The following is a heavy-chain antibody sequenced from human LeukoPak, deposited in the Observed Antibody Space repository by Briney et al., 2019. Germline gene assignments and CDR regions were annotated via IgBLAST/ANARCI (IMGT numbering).Heavy chain of an antibody. D-gene: IGHD6-13*01. CDR2: ISAYNGNT. Sequence: AASVKVSCKASGYTFTSYGISWVRQAPGQGLEWMGWISAYNGNTNYAQKFQGRVTMTRDTSTSTVYMELSSLRSEDTAVYYCARDTAAAGRAWFDPWGQGTLVTVSS. CDR3: ARDTAAAGRAWFDP. V-gene: IGHV1-18*01. CDR1: GYTFTSYG. J-gene: IGHJ5*02.